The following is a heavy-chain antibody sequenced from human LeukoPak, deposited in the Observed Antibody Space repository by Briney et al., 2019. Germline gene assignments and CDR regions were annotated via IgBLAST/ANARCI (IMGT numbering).Heavy chain of an antibody. D-gene: IGHD3-22*01. Sequence: GASVKVSCKASGYTFSSYYMHWVRQAPGQGLEWMGIINPTSGSTSYAQKFQGRVTMTRDTSISTAYMELSRLTSDDTAVYYCARGRGRVVVTYCDYWGQGTLVTVSS. J-gene: IGHJ4*02. CDR2: INPTSGST. V-gene: IGHV1-46*01. CDR1: GYTFSSYY. CDR3: ARGRGRVVVTYCDY.